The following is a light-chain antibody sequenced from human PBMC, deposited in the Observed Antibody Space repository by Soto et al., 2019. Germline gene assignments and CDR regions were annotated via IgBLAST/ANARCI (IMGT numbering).Light chain of an antibody. Sequence: QSALTQPASVSGSPGQSITISCTGTSSDVGAYNYVSWYQQQSGKAPKLIIHEVTNRPSGVSNRFSGSKSGNTASLTISGLQAEDEADYYCSSFTTSRAYVFGVGTK. CDR1: SSDVGAYNY. CDR2: EVT. J-gene: IGLJ1*01. CDR3: SSFTTSRAYV. V-gene: IGLV2-14*01.